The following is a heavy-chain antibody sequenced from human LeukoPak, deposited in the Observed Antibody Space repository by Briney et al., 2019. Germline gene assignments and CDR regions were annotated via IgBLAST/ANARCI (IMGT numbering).Heavy chain of an antibody. CDR1: GYTFTSYD. CDR2: INPNSGGT. D-gene: IGHD6-19*01. CDR3: ALPAEWLPQSWFDP. Sequence: ASVKVSCKASGYTFTSYDINWVRQATGQGLEWMGWINPNSGGTNYAQKFQGRVTMTRDTSISTAYMELSRLRSDDTAVYYCALPAEWLPQSWFDPWGQGTLVTVSS. V-gene: IGHV1-2*02. J-gene: IGHJ5*02.